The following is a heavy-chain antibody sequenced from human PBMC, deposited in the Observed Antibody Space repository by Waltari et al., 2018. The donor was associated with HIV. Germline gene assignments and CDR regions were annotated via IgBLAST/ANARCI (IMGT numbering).Heavy chain of an antibody. CDR3: TREGVETTAPADY. V-gene: IGHV3-74*01. D-gene: IGHD4-17*01. Sequence: EVQLVESGGGLVQAGGSLRLSCAASGFPFSSHWMHWVRQAPGKGLVWVARINGDGSGTSYADSVRGRFSISRENAENSLHLHMNSVRPEDTGLYYCTREGVETTAPADYWGQGTLVTVSS. J-gene: IGHJ4*02. CDR1: GFPFSSHW. CDR2: INGDGSGT.